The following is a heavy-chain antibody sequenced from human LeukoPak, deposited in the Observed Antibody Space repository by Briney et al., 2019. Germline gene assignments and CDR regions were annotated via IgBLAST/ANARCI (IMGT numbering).Heavy chain of an antibody. J-gene: IGHJ6*03. CDR1: GGTFSSYA. CDR3: AKFSAWFGEVYRFMDV. V-gene: IGHV3-23*01. CDR2: ISGSGGST. Sequence: SCKASGGTFSSYAISWVRQAPGKGLEWVSAISGSGGSTYYADSVKGRFTISRDNSKNTLYLQMNSLRAEDTAVYYCAKFSAWFGEVYRFMDVWGKGTTVTVSS. D-gene: IGHD3-10*01.